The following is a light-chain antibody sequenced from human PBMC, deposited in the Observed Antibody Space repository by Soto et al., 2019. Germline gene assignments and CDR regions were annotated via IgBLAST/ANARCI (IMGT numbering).Light chain of an antibody. Sequence: EIVVTQSPGTLSLSPGERATLSCRASQSVRSNYLPWYQQKPGQAPRLLIYNSSTRATGIPDRFSGSGSGTDFTLTISRLEPEDFALYYCQQYRDLPQTFGQGTQVEIK. CDR3: QQYRDLPQT. J-gene: IGKJ1*01. V-gene: IGKV3-20*01. CDR2: NSS. CDR1: QSVRSNY.